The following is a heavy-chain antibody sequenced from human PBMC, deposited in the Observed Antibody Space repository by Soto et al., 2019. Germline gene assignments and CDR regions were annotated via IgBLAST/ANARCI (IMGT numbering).Heavy chain of an antibody. CDR1: GYTFTNSG. CDR2: ISAKNGNP. V-gene: IGHV1-18*01. Sequence: QAHLVQSGAEVKKPGASVRVSCKTSGYTFTNSGITWVRQAPGQGREWMGWISAKNGNPNYAQNLKGRVTMTIDTSTTTDYMELRSLRSDETAVYYCAASVNYDSRGYLSYYFAYWGQGTLVTVSS. CDR3: AASVNYDSRGYLSYYFAY. D-gene: IGHD3-22*01. J-gene: IGHJ4*02.